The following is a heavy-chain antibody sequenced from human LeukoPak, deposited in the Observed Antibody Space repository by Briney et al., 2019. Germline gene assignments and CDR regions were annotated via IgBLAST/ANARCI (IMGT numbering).Heavy chain of an antibody. D-gene: IGHD3-22*01. CDR1: GGSISSYY. CDR3: ARDCRAYYYHSSPPPYSDL. J-gene: IGHJ2*01. Sequence: SETLSLTCTVSGGSISSYYWIWIRQPAGKGLEWIGRIYTSGNTNYNPSHKSRVTMSVDTSKNQFSLKLSSVTAADTAVYSCARDCRAYYYHSSPPPYSDLWGRGTLATVPS. V-gene: IGHV4-4*07. CDR2: IYTSGNT.